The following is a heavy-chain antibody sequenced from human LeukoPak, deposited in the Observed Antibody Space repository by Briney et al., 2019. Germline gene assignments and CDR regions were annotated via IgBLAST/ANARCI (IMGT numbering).Heavy chain of an antibody. J-gene: IGHJ4*02. CDR3: ARGTSNYFGY. D-gene: IGHD2-2*01. Sequence: ASVKVSCKASGYTFTNYFMHWVRQAPGQGLEWMGWNSAYNGNTNYAQKLQGRVTMTTDTSTSTAYMELRSLRSDDTAVYYCARGTSNYFGYWGQGTLVTVSS. V-gene: IGHV1-18*04. CDR1: GYTFTNYF. CDR2: NSAYNGNT.